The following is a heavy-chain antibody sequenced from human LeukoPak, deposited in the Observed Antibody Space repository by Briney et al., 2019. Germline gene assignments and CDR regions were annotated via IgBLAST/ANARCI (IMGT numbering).Heavy chain of an antibody. V-gene: IGHV3-23*01. CDR3: AKVRRYCSGGSCYSFDY. J-gene: IGHJ4*02. Sequence: GGSLRLSCAASGFTFSSYAMSWVRQAPGKGPEWVSAISGGGDTTYYADSVKGRFTISRDNSKNTLYLQMNSLRAEDTAVYYCAKVRRYCSGGSCYSFDYWGQGTLVTVSS. CDR1: GFTFSSYA. D-gene: IGHD2-15*01. CDR2: ISGGGDTT.